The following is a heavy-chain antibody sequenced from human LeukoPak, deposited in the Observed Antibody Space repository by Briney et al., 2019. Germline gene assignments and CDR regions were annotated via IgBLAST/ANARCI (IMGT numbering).Heavy chain of an antibody. CDR1: GYSFTSYW. D-gene: IGHD1-26*01. Sequence: GESLKISCKGSGYSFTSYWIGWVRPMPGKGLEWMGIIYPVDSDTRYSPSFQGQVTISADKSISTAYLQWSSLKASDTAMYYCARPSPYSGSYEDAFDIWGQGTMVTVSS. J-gene: IGHJ3*02. CDR3: ARPSPYSGSYEDAFDI. CDR2: IYPVDSDT. V-gene: IGHV5-51*01.